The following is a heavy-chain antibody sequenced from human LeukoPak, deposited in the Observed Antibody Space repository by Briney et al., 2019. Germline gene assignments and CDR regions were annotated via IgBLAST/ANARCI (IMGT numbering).Heavy chain of an antibody. Sequence: GGSLRLSCEASGFTFSSFAMSWAGQAPGKGLEWVSSVTGRGTSTYYADSVKGRFTIYRDQSRNTLYLQMNSLRAEDTAVYYCAKDASADYHDWGSYRSDSWGQGTLVTVSS. CDR3: AKDASADYHDWGSYRSDS. CDR2: VTGRGTST. J-gene: IGHJ4*02. D-gene: IGHD3-16*02. CDR1: GFTFSSFA. V-gene: IGHV3-23*01.